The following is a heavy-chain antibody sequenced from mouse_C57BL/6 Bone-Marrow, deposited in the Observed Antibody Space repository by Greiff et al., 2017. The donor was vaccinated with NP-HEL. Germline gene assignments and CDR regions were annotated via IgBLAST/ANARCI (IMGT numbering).Heavy chain of an antibody. CDR1: GYTFTSYT. CDR2: INPSSGYT. Sequence: VQLQQSGAELARPGASVKMSCKASGYTFTSYTMHWVKQRPGQGLEWIGYINPSSGYTKYNQKFKDKATLTADKSSSTAYMQLSSLTSEDSAVYYCARGSGTAWFAYWGQGTLVTVSA. J-gene: IGHJ3*01. D-gene: IGHD1-3*01. V-gene: IGHV1-4*01. CDR3: ARGSGTAWFAY.